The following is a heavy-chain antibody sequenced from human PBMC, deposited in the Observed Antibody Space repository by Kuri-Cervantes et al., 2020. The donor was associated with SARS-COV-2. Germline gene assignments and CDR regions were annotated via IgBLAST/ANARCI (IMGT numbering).Heavy chain of an antibody. V-gene: IGHV3-7*03. CDR2: IKQDGSEK. J-gene: IGHJ4*02. CDR3: ARETYYYDSSGYEASEFDY. CDR1: GFTLRNYW. Sequence: GGSLRLSCAASGFTLRNYWMHWVRQAPGKGLEWVANIKQDGSEKYYVDSVKGRFTISRDNAKNSLYLQMNSLRAEDTAVYYCARETYYYDSSGYEASEFDYWGQGTLVTVSS. D-gene: IGHD3-22*01.